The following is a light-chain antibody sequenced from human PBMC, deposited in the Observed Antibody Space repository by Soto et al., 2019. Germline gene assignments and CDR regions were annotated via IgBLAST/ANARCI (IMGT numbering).Light chain of an antibody. Sequence: DVVMTQTPLSLSVAPGQPSSISCKSSQSLLHISGETFLFWYLQQPGQSPQLLIYEVSTRVSAVPDRFSGSGSGTDFTLEISRVETDDVGIYYCMQSTQLPTTFGQGTRLEIK. CDR1: QSLLHISGETF. V-gene: IGKV2D-29*02. CDR3: MQSTQLPTT. CDR2: EVS. J-gene: IGKJ5*01.